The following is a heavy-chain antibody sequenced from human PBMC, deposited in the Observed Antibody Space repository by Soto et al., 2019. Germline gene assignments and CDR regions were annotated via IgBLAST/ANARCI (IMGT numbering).Heavy chain of an antibody. CDR3: ARVVNDILTGYVPRFDY. D-gene: IGHD3-9*01. Sequence: SSETLSLTCTFSCGSLSSGGLYWSWVRPHPGNGLEWIGYIYYSGSTYYNPSLKSRVTISVDTSKNQFSLKLSSVTAADTAVYYCARVVNDILTGYVPRFDYWGQGTLVTVSS. V-gene: IGHV4-31*03. CDR1: CGSLSSGGLY. J-gene: IGHJ4*02. CDR2: IYYSGST.